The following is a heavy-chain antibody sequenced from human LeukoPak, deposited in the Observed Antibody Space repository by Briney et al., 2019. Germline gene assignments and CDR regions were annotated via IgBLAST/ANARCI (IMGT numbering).Heavy chain of an antibody. J-gene: IGHJ4*02. Sequence: PGGSLRLSCVASGSTFSRYWMSWVRPAPGKGLEWVGNIKQVGSEKYYVDSVKGRFTISRDNAKNSLYLQMNSLRAEDTAVYYCARSRGPSYYYDSSGYPSGYWGQGTLVTVSS. CDR2: IKQVGSEK. V-gene: IGHV3-7*01. CDR3: ARSRGPSYYYDSSGYPSGY. D-gene: IGHD3-22*01. CDR1: GSTFSRYW.